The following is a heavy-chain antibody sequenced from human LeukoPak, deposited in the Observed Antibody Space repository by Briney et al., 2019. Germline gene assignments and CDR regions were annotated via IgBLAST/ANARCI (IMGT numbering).Heavy chain of an antibody. J-gene: IGHJ4*02. V-gene: IGHV3-23*01. CDR1: GFTFSSYA. CDR3: AKAVRGVYCSSTSCYFDY. CDR2: ISGSGGST. D-gene: IGHD2-2*01. Sequence: GGSLRLSCAASGFTFSSYAMSWVRQAPGEGLEWVSAISGSGGSTYYADSVKGRFTISRDNSKNTLYLQMNSLRAEDTAVYYCAKAVRGVYCSSTSCYFDYWGQGTLVTVSS.